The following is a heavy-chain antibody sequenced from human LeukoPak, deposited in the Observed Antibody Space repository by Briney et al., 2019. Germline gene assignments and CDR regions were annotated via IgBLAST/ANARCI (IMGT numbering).Heavy chain of an antibody. CDR1: GFSFSDYY. J-gene: IGHJ5*02. D-gene: IGHD2-15*01. Sequence: GGSLRLSCVASGFSFSDYYMTWIRQAPGKGLEWLAYISSRGSGVYYADSVKGRFTISRDNARNSLYLDVSSLRVDDTAVYYCARESGGSWTIFDPWGQGTLVAVSS. CDR3: ARESGGSWTIFDP. V-gene: IGHV3-11*01. CDR2: ISSRGSGV.